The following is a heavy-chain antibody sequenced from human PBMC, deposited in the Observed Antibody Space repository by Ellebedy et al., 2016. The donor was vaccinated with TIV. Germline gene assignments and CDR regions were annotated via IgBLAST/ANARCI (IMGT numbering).Heavy chain of an antibody. CDR3: ARGARYSSSWYLDY. Sequence: AASVKVSCKTSGYIFSSYGITWVRQAPGQGLEWMGWLSPYDGNRDHAQNLQGRVTMTRDISTSTVYMELRSLRSDDTAVYYCARGARYSSSWYLDYWGQGTLVTVSS. V-gene: IGHV1-18*04. CDR1: GYIFSSYG. CDR2: LSPYDGNR. D-gene: IGHD6-13*01. J-gene: IGHJ4*02.